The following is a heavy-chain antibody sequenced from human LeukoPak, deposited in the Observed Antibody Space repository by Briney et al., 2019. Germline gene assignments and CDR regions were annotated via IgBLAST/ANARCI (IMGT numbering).Heavy chain of an antibody. J-gene: IGHJ4*02. CDR3: ARDLGNTGWYTFDY. CDR2: TYYRSKWYN. V-gene: IGHV6-1*01. D-gene: IGHD6-19*01. CDR1: GDSVSSINGA. Sequence: SQTLSLTCVISGDSVSSINGAWNWVRQSPSRGLEWPGRTYYRSKWYNDYAVSMQGRMTINPDTSKNQYSLQLKSVTLEDTAVYYCARDLGNTGWYTFDYWGQGIRVTVSS.